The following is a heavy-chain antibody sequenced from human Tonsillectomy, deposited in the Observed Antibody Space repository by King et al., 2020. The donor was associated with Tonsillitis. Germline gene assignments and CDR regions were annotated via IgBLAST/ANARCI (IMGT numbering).Heavy chain of an antibody. CDR1: GGSFSGYY. V-gene: IGHV4-34*01. CDR2: INHSGST. D-gene: IGHD2-2*01. CDR3: ARAVSVVVVPAAPGVYYYGMDV. Sequence: VQLQQWGAGLLKPSETLSLTCAVYGGSFSGYYWSWIRQPPGKGLEWIGEINHSGSTNYNPSLKSRVTISVDTSKNQFSLKLSSVTAADTAVYYCARAVSVVVVPAAPGVYYYGMDVWGQGTTVTVSS. J-gene: IGHJ6*02.